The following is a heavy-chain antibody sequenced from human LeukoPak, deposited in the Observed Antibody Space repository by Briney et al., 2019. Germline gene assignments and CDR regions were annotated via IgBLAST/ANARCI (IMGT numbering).Heavy chain of an antibody. D-gene: IGHD6-13*01. J-gene: IGHJ4*02. V-gene: IGHV1-2*02. CDR1: GYTFTGYY. CDR2: INPNNGGT. CDR3: APSSSWYFDY. Sequence: GASVKVSCKASGYTFTGYYMNWARQAPGQGLEWMGWINPNNGGTNYAQKFQGRVTMTRDTSISTAYMELSRLRSDDAAVYYCAPSSSWYFDYWGQGTLVTVSS.